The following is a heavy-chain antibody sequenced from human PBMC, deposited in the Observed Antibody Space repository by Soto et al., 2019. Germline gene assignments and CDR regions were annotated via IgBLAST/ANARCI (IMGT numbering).Heavy chain of an antibody. V-gene: IGHV3-23*01. Sequence: EVKLLESGGGLAQPGGSLRLSCVGSGFTFDSYAISWVRQAPGERLQWIAAISGSADGTDYAHSVRGRFTISRDNAKKEVHLQMDSLRVEDTAVYFCAKDTVGGYSFWSGYYSDGLDVWGQGTLVTVS. CDR3: AKDTVGGYSFWSGYYSDGLDV. CDR1: GFTFDSYA. D-gene: IGHD3-3*01. CDR2: ISGSADGT. J-gene: IGHJ3*01.